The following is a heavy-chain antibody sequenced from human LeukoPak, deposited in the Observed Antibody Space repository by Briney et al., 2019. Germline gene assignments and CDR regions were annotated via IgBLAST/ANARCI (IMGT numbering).Heavy chain of an antibody. V-gene: IGHV3-30*18. J-gene: IGHJ3*02. Sequence: GGSLRLSCAASGFTFSSYGMHWVRQAPGKGLEWVAVISYDGSNKYYADSVKGRFTISRDNSKNTLYLQMNSLRTEDTAVYYCAKDRSYSSGWPPTNDAFDIWGQGTMVTVSS. CDR3: AKDRSYSSGWPPTNDAFDI. D-gene: IGHD3-22*01. CDR2: ISYDGSNK. CDR1: GFTFSSYG.